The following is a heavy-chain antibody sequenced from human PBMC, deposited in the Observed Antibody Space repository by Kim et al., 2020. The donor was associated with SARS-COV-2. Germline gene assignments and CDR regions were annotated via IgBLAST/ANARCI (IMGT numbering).Heavy chain of an antibody. D-gene: IGHD3-16*01. J-gene: IGHJ4*02. V-gene: IGHV1-18*01. Sequence: YAQKLQGRVTMTTDTSTSTAYMELRSLRSDDTAVYYCARGGRWLPSRNDYWGQGTLVTVSS. CDR3: ARGGRWLPSRNDY.